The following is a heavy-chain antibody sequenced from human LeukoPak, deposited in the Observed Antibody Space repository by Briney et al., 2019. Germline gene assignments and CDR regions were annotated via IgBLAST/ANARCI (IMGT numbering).Heavy chain of an antibody. Sequence: SETLSLTCVVSGGSISSYYWGWIRQPPGKGPEWIGSIYYTGSTNYNPSLKSRVTISLDTSKNQFSLKLTSVTAADTAVYYCASVRGYSSGWYASGFDPWGQGTLVTVSS. D-gene: IGHD6-19*01. CDR2: IYYTGST. CDR1: GGSISSYY. CDR3: ASVRGYSSGWYASGFDP. J-gene: IGHJ5*02. V-gene: IGHV4-39*07.